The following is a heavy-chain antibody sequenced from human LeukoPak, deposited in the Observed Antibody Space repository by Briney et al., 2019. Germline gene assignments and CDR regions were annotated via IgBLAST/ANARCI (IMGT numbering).Heavy chain of an antibody. D-gene: IGHD6-19*01. J-gene: IGHJ5*02. CDR3: ARGGTVAGILLQFDP. CDR2: ISSSSSYI. Sequence: PGGSLRLSCAASGFTFSSYGMNWVRQAPGKGLEWVSSISSSSSYIYYADSVKGRFTISRDNAKNSLYLQMNSLRAEDTAVYYCARGGTVAGILLQFDPWGQGTLVTVSS. V-gene: IGHV3-21*01. CDR1: GFTFSSYG.